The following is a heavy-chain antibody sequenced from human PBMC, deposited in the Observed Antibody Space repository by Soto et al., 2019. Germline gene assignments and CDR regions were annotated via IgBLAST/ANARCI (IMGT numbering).Heavy chain of an antibody. J-gene: IGHJ5*02. CDR2: ISSSSSYI. V-gene: IGHV3-21*01. D-gene: IGHD1-26*01. CDR1: GFTFSSYS. Sequence: EVQLVESGGGLVQPGGSLRLSCAASGFTFSSYSMNWVRQAPGKGLEWVSSISSSSSYIYYADSVKGRFTISRDNAKNSLYLQMNSLRAEDTAVYYCARDLRSPLYNWFDPWGQGTLVTVSS. CDR3: ARDLRSPLYNWFDP.